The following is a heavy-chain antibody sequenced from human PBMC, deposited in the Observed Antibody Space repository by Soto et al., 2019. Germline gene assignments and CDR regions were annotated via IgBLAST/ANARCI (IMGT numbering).Heavy chain of an antibody. CDR1: GGSISSSSYY. CDR2: IYYSGST. D-gene: IGHD5-18*01. Sequence: SETLSLTCTVSGGSISSSSYYWGWIRQPPGKGLEWIGSIYYSGSTYYNPSLKSRVTISVDTSKNQFSLKLSSVTAADTAVYYCARGCPNKKIQLWLRPYLLDPWGQGTLVTVSS. J-gene: IGHJ5*02. CDR3: ARGCPNKKIQLWLRPYLLDP. V-gene: IGHV4-39*01.